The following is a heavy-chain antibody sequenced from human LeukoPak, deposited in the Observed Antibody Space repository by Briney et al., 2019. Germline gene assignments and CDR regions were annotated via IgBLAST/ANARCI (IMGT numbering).Heavy chain of an antibody. Sequence: GGSLRLSCATSGFTFSDHIMDWVRQAPGEPPEWVSRMRIKGDGYTTEYAAPVKGRFSISRDDSKNSVSLQMHSLKTEDTAVYYCTRLQEGEQQLGWPYGMDVWGQGTTVTVSS. V-gene: IGHV3-72*01. CDR2: MRIKGDGYTT. J-gene: IGHJ6*02. D-gene: IGHD6-13*01. CDR1: GFTFSDHI. CDR3: TRLQEGEQQLGWPYGMDV.